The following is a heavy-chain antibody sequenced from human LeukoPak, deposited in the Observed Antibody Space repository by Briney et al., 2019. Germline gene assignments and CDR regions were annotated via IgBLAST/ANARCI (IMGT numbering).Heavy chain of an antibody. CDR3: ASRDSSWSFDY. Sequence: ASVKVSCKAPGGTFSSYAISWVRQAPGQGLEWMGGIIPIFGTANYAQKFQGRVTITADKSTSTAYMELSSLRSEDTAVYYCASRDSSWSFDYWGQGTLVTVSS. CDR1: GGTFSSYA. V-gene: IGHV1-69*06. CDR2: IIPIFGTA. D-gene: IGHD6-13*01. J-gene: IGHJ4*02.